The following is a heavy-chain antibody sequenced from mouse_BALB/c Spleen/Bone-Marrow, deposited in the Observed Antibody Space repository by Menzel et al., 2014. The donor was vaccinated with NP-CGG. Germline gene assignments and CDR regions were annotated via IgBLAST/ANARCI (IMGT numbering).Heavy chain of an antibody. Sequence: EVKVEESGGGLVKPGVSLKLSCAASGFTFSSYTMSWVRQTPEKRLEWVATISSGGSYTYYPDSVKGRFAISRDNAKNTLYLQMSSLKSEDTAMYYCTRDGKGNYDYAMDYWGQGTSVTVSS. J-gene: IGHJ4*01. CDR1: GFTFSSYT. D-gene: IGHD2-1*01. V-gene: IGHV5-6-4*01. CDR2: ISSGGSYT. CDR3: TRDGKGNYDYAMDY.